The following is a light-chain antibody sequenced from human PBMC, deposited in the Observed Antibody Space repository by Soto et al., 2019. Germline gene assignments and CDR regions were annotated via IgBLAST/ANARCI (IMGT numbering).Light chain of an antibody. CDR3: QHYDNYPPP. V-gene: IGKV1-5*03. CDR1: QTIRTW. CDR2: KAS. Sequence: DIQMTQSPSTLSASVGDRVTITCRASQTIRTWLAWYQQKPGKAPNLLIYKASSLQSGVPSRFSGSGSGTDFPLTISSLQPDDFATYYCQHYDNYPPPFGGGTKVEIK. J-gene: IGKJ4*01.